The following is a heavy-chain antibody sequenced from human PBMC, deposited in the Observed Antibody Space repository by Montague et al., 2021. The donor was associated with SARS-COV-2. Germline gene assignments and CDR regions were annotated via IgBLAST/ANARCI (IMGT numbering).Heavy chain of an antibody. CDR3: AGGILRSPVGLDY. J-gene: IGHJ4*02. D-gene: IGHD1-1*01. V-gene: IGHV3-21*01. CDR2: ITSTSRYI. Sequence: SLRLSCAASEFTFIDYNMNWVRHAPGKGLEWVSSITSTSRYIYYADSVRGRFTISRANGKKLLYLQMNSLRAEDTAIYYCAGGILRSPVGLDYWGQGTLVTVSA. CDR1: EFTFIDYN.